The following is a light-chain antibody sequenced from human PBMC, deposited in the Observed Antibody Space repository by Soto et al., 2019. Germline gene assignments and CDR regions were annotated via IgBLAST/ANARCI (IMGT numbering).Light chain of an antibody. Sequence: DIRMTQSPPSLSAFVGDKVTITCRASHDIDNFLAWYHQKPWEVPKLLIYAASTLESGASSRFSGSGAGTGFTLTISSLQPEDVGSYYCQRYDIVPRTFGQGTKVEVK. J-gene: IGKJ1*01. CDR3: QRYDIVPRT. V-gene: IGKV1-27*01. CDR1: HDIDNF. CDR2: AAS.